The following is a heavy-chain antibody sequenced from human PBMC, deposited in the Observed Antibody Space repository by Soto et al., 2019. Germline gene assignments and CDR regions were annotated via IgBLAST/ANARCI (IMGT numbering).Heavy chain of an antibody. CDR1: GDTFTSYG. J-gene: IGHJ6*02. V-gene: IGHV1-18*01. Sequence: ASVKVSCKASGDTFTSYGISWVRQAPGQGLEWMGWISAYNGNTNYAQKLQGRVTITADASTSTAYMELSSLRSEDTAVYYCARERTRDYGMDVWGQGTTVTVSS. CDR3: ARERTRDYGMDV. CDR2: ISAYNGNT.